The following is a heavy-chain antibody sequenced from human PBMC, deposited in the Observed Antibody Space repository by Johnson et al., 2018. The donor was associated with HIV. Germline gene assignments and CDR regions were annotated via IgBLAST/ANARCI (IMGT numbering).Heavy chain of an antibody. CDR2: IRYDGSNK. D-gene: IGHD3-22*01. CDR3: ARESITMIVVVTHDAFDI. Sequence: QEQLVESGGGVVQPGGSLRLSCAASGFTFSSYGMHWVRQAPGKGLEWVAFIRYDGSNKYYADSVKGRFTISRDNSKNTLYLQMNSLRAEDTAVYYCARESITMIVVVTHDAFDIWGQGTMVTVSS. V-gene: IGHV3-30*02. CDR1: GFTFSSYG. J-gene: IGHJ3*02.